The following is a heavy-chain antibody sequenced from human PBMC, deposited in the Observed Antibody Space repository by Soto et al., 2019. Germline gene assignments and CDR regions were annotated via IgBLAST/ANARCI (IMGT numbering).Heavy chain of an antibody. CDR1: GFTFSSYS. CDR3: AKVDDPFLLGHLDY. J-gene: IGHJ4*02. Sequence: EVQLVESGGGLVKPGGSLRLSCAASGFTFSSYSMNWVRQAPGKGLEWVSSISSSGGSTYYADSVKGRFTISRDNSKNTLYLQMNSLRAEDTAVYYCAKVDDPFLLGHLDYWGQGTLVTVSS. V-gene: IGHV3-23*04. D-gene: IGHD5-12*01. CDR2: ISSSGGST.